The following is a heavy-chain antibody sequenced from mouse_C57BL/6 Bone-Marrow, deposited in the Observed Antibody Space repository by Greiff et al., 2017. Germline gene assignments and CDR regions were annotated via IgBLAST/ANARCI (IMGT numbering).Heavy chain of an antibody. CDR2: ISSGGSYT. CDR1: GFTFSSYG. Sequence: EVMLVESGGDLVKPGGSLKLSCAASGFTFSSYGMSWVRQTPDKRLEWVATISSGGSYTYYPDSVKGRFTISRDNAKNTLYLQMSRLKSEDTDMYYCARRGGTWFAYWGQGTLVTVSA. J-gene: IGHJ3*01. CDR3: ARRGGTWFAY. V-gene: IGHV5-6*02.